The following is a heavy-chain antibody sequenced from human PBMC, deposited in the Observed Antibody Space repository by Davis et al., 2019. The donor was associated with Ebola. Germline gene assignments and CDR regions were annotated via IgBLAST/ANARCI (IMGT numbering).Heavy chain of an antibody. CDR2: INPSGGST. D-gene: IGHD3-10*01. J-gene: IGHJ4*02. Sequence: ASVKVSCKASGYTFTSYYMHWVRQAPGQGLEWMGIINPSGGSTSYAQKFQGRVTMTRDTSTSTVYMELSSLRSEDTAVYYCARDEYYYGSGSPRGYFDYWGQGTLVTVSS. V-gene: IGHV1-46*01. CDR1: GYTFTSYY. CDR3: ARDEYYYGSGSPRGYFDY.